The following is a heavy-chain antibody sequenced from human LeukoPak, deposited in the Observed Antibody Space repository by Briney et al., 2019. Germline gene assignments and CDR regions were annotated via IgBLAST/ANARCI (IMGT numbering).Heavy chain of an antibody. J-gene: IGHJ3*02. V-gene: IGHV3-30*02. CDR3: AREGYGDYDCDI. D-gene: IGHD2-21*02. CDR1: GFTFSNYG. Sequence: PGGSLRLSCAASGFTFSNYGMLWVRQAPGKGLEWVANIRYDGRNESHADSVKGRFTISRDNSKKTLYLQMNSLRAEDTALYYCAREGYGDYDCDIWGQGTMVTVSS. CDR2: IRYDGRNE.